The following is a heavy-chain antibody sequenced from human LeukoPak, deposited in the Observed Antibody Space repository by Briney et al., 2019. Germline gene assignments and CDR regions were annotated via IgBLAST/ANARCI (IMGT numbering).Heavy chain of an antibody. J-gene: IGHJ4*02. Sequence: GGSLRLSCAASGFTFTDYAMTWVRQAPEKGLEWVSIISGSGGKTDYADSVKGRFTISRDNSRNTVYLQMNSLRADDTAVYYCATSWAGVAASDFWGKGTLVTVSS. CDR2: ISGSGGKT. CDR3: ATSWAGVAASDF. CDR1: GFTFTDYA. D-gene: IGHD2-15*01. V-gene: IGHV3-23*01.